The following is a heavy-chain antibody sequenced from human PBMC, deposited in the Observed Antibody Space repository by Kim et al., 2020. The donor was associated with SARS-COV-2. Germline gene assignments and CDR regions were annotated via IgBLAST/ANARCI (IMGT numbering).Heavy chain of an antibody. Sequence: YAKTVQGRFNISRNNSKTNLYMQMDRLRVEDTAMYYCAKWDGTSIYFESWGQGTLVTVSS. J-gene: IGHJ4*02. D-gene: IGHD1-1*01. V-gene: IGHV3-23*01. CDR3: AKWDGTSIYFES.